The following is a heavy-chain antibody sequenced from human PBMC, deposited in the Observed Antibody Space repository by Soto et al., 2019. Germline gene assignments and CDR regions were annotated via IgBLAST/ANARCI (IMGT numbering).Heavy chain of an antibody. CDR1: GFAFDING. CDR3: VRDRIIAVAGVPFGY. J-gene: IGHJ4*02. Sequence: GGSLRLSCAASGFAFDINGMTWVRQVPGKGLEWVSAISAGGGTTYYADPVKGRFTISRDNSKNMLYLQMNSLRAEDTAVYYCVRDRIIAVAGVPFGYWGQGAPVTV. V-gene: IGHV3-23*01. D-gene: IGHD6-19*01. CDR2: ISAGGGTT.